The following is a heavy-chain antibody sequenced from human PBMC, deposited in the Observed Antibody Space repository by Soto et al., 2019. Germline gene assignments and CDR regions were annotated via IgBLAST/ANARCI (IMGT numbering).Heavy chain of an antibody. CDR2: IYYSGIT. D-gene: IGHD1-20*01. Sequence: SETLSLTCTVSGGSISSYYWSWIRQPPGKGLEWIGYIYYSGITNYNPSLKSRVTISVDTSKNQFSLKLSSVTAADTAVYYCARYKSNYYYGMDVWGQGTTVTVSX. CDR1: GGSISSYY. V-gene: IGHV4-59*01. CDR3: ARYKSNYYYGMDV. J-gene: IGHJ6*02.